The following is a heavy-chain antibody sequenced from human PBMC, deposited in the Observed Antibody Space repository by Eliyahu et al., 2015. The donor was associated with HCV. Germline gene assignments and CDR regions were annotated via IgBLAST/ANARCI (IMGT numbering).Heavy chain of an antibody. CDR2: INTNTGGT. CDR3: SREVLATLYGMDV. V-gene: IGHV1-2*02. CDR1: GYTFTGYY. J-gene: IGHJ6*02. Sequence: QSGAEVKKSGASVKVSCKASGYTFTGYYLHWVRRAPGQGLEWMGYINTNTGGTKYAQKFQGRVTVTMDTSINTAYMELSGLMSADTAVYYCSREVLATLYGMDVWGQGTAVSVSS. D-gene: IGHD5-24*01.